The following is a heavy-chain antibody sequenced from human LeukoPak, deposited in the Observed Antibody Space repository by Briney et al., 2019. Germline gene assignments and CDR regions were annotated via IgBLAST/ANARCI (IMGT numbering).Heavy chain of an antibody. J-gene: IGHJ3*02. V-gene: IGHV5-51*01. CDR2: IYPGDSDT. CDR3: VRPLLVGATGGGAFDI. CDR1: GYSFSSYW. Sequence: GESLKISCKGSGYSFSSYWIAWVRQMPGKGLEWMGIIYPGDSDTRYSPSFQGQVTISVDKSINTAYLQWNSLKASDTAMYYCVRPLLVGATGGGAFDIWGQGTMVTVSS. D-gene: IGHD1-26*01.